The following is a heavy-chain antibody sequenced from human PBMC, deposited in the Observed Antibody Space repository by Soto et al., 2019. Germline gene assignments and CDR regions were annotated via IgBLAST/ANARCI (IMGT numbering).Heavy chain of an antibody. D-gene: IGHD1-26*01. Sequence: GASVKGYFKASGYTFTSYYMHWARQAPGQGREWMGILNPSGGSTSYAQKFQGRVTMTRDTSTSTVYMELSSMRSEDPAVYYCARSGRWELRSDPWFMFYWG. CDR3: ARSGRWELRSDPWFMFY. J-gene: IGHJ4*01. CDR2: LNPSGGST. V-gene: IGHV1-46*01. CDR1: GYTFTSYY.